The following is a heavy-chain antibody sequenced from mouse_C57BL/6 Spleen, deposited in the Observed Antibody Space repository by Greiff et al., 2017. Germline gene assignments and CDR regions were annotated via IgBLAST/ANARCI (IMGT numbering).Heavy chain of an antibody. CDR3: ARSPFTTVVATRYFDV. CDR2: IDPSDSYT. Sequence: QVQLQQSGAELVMPGASVKLSCKASGYTFTSYWMHWVKQRPGQGLEWIGEIDPSDSYTNYNQKFKGKSTLTVDKSSSTAYMQLSSLTSEDSAVYYCARSPFTTVVATRYFDVWGTGTTVTVSS. V-gene: IGHV1-69*01. J-gene: IGHJ1*03. CDR1: GYTFTSYW. D-gene: IGHD1-1*01.